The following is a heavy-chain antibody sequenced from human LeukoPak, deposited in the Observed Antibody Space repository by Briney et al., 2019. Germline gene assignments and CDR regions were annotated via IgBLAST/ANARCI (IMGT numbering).Heavy chain of an antibody. CDR2: INTNTGNP. V-gene: IGHV7-4-1*02. Sequence: GASVKVSCKAAGYSFITYAVNWVRQAPGQGLEWMGWINTNTGNPTYAQGFTGRFVFSLDTSVSTAYLQISSLKAEDTAVYYCARSAGYSSSWYRSDGLDVWGQGTTVTVSS. J-gene: IGHJ6*02. D-gene: IGHD6-13*01. CDR3: ARSAGYSSSWYRSDGLDV. CDR1: GYSFITYA.